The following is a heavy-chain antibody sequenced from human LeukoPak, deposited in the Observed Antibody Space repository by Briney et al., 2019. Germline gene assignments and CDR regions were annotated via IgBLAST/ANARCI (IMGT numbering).Heavy chain of an antibody. J-gene: IGHJ3*02. CDR1: GFTFDDYA. D-gene: IGHD2-2*01. CDR3: AKAIVVVPAAHPGDAFDI. Sequence: GGSLRLSCAASGFTFDDYAMHWVRQAPGKGLEWVSGISWNSGSIGYADSVKGRFTISRDNAKNSLYLQMNSLRAEDMALYYCAKAIVVVPAAHPGDAFDIWGQGTMVTVSS. CDR2: ISWNSGSI. V-gene: IGHV3-9*03.